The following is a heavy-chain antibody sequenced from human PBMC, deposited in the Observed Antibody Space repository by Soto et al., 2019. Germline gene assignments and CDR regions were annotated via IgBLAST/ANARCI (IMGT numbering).Heavy chain of an antibody. D-gene: IGHD5-12*01. V-gene: IGHV1-2*02. CDR2: IGPESGAT. CDR3: GRGRSGQIVVFY. CDR1: GYTFTGHY. J-gene: IGHJ4*02. Sequence: ASVKVSCKASGYTFTGHYIHWVRQAPEQGPEWMGEIGPESGATRYAQKFQGRVTMTMDMSITTVYMELSNLSPDDTAVYYCGRGRSGQIVVFYWGQGTPVTAPQ.